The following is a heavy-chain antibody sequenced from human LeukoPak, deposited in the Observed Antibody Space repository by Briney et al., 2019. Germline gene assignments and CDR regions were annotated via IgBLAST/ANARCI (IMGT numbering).Heavy chain of an antibody. J-gene: IGHJ4*02. Sequence: GGSLRLSCEASGFTFSSYWMSWVRQAPGKGLEWVSSISRSSSHMYYADYADSVKGRFTISRDNAKNSLYLQMNSLRAEDTAVYYCAGGITAADPFDYWGQGTLVTVSS. CDR1: GFTFSSYW. V-gene: IGHV3-21*01. CDR2: ISRSSSHMYYA. D-gene: IGHD6-13*01. CDR3: AGGITAADPFDY.